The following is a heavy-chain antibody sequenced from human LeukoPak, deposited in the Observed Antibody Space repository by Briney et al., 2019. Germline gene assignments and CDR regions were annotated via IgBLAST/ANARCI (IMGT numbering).Heavy chain of an antibody. Sequence: GASVKVSCKASGYTFTSYGISWVRQAPGQGFEWMGWISAYNGNTNYAQKLQGRVTMTTDTSTSTAYMELRSLRSDDTAVYYCARGVAVAGRSHFDYWGQGTLVTVSS. CDR2: ISAYNGNT. J-gene: IGHJ4*02. D-gene: IGHD6-19*01. CDR3: ARGVAVAGRSHFDY. V-gene: IGHV1-18*01. CDR1: GYTFTSYG.